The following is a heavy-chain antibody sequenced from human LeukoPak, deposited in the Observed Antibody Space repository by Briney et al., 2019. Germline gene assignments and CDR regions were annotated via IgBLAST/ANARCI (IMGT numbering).Heavy chain of an antibody. J-gene: IGHJ6*03. CDR1: GYTFTRYY. D-gene: IGHD6-19*01. CDR2: INPSGGST. CDR3: ARELSSGSYYYCMDV. Sequence: ASVKVSCKASGYTFTRYYMHWVRQAPGQGLEWMGIINPSGGSTSYAQKFQGRVTMTRDTSTSTVYMELSSLRSEDTAVYYCARELSSGSYYYCMDVWGKGTTVTVSS. V-gene: IGHV1-46*01.